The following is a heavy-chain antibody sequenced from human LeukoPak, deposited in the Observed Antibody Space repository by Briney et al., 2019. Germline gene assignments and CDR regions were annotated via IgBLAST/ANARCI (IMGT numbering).Heavy chain of an antibody. Sequence: GGSLRLSCTASGFTFSSYAMSWVRQAPGKGLEWVSAISGSGGSTYYADSVKGRFTISRDNSKNTLYLQMNSLRAEDTAVYYCAKDLRRWELPYYYYYMDVWGKGTTVTVSS. CDR3: AKDLRRWELPYYYYYMDV. D-gene: IGHD1-26*01. V-gene: IGHV3-23*01. CDR2: ISGSGGST. CDR1: GFTFSSYA. J-gene: IGHJ6*03.